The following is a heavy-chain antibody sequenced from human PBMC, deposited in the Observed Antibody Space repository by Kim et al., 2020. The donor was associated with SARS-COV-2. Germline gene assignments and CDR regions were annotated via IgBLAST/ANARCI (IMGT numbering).Heavy chain of an antibody. J-gene: IGHJ5*02. CDR3: AKDLGSGQIQGWFDP. CDR1: GFTFSSYA. CDR2: IYSGGSST. D-gene: IGHD6-19*01. Sequence: GGSLRLSCAASGFTFSSYAMSWVRQAPGKGLEWVSVIYSGGSSTYYADSVKGRFTISRDNSKNTLYLQMNSLRAEDTAVYYCAKDLGSGQIQGWFDPWGQGTLVTVSS. V-gene: IGHV3-23*03.